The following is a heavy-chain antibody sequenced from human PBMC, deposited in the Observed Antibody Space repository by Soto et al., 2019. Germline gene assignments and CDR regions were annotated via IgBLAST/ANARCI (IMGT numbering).Heavy chain of an antibody. Sequence: VLLVESGGGLVQPGRSLRLSCAVSGFNFGNYAMHWVRLAPGKGLEWVAAINWNSDKVAYAGSVLGRFTIFRDSAKNSRHLQMNDLTTEDTALYYCAKDKGGTPYYIDSWGQGILVTVSS. D-gene: IGHD6-25*01. CDR2: INWNSDKV. J-gene: IGHJ4*02. CDR1: GFNFGNYA. V-gene: IGHV3-9*01. CDR3: AKDKGGTPYYIDS.